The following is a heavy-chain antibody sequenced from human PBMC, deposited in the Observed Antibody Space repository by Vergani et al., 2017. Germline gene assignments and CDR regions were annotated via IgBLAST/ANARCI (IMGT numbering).Heavy chain of an antibody. CDR3: VKDAVSYENFFDS. CDR1: GFTFSTYA. CDR2: LTGGGGST. J-gene: IGHJ4*02. Sequence: EVQLLESGGSLKQPGGSVRLSCAASGFTFSTYAMHWVRQAPGKGLEWVSALTGGGGSTYYADSFKGRFIISRDNSRDTLYLQMNSLRPEDTATYYCVKDAVSYENFFDSWGRGTLVTVSS. V-gene: IGHV3-23*01. D-gene: IGHD1-26*01.